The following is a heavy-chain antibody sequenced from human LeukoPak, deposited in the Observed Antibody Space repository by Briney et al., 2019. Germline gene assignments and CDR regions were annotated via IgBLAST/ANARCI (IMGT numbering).Heavy chain of an antibody. J-gene: IGHJ6*03. CDR3: ARDAAYCSGGSCYYYYYYMDV. CDR1: GFTFSSYS. Sequence: GGSLRLSCAASGFTFSSYSMNWVRQAPGKGLEWVSSISSSSSYIYYAGSVKGRFTISRDNAKNSLYLQMNSLRAEDTAVYYCARDAAYCSGGSCYYYYYYMDVWGKGTTVTVSS. CDR2: ISSSSSYI. V-gene: IGHV3-21*01. D-gene: IGHD2-15*01.